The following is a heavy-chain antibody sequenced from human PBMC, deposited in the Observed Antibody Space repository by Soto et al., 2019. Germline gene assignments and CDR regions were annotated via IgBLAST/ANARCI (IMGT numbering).Heavy chain of an antibody. D-gene: IGHD1-26*01. CDR1: GYSFTSYW. Sequence: GESLKISCKGSGYSFTSYWIGWVRQMPGKGLEWMGIIYPGDSDTRYSPSFQGQVTISADKSISTAYLQWSSLKASDTAMYYCARALVGAEPYYYYGMDVWGQGTTVTVSS. CDR2: IYPGDSDT. V-gene: IGHV5-51*01. J-gene: IGHJ6*02. CDR3: ARALVGAEPYYYYGMDV.